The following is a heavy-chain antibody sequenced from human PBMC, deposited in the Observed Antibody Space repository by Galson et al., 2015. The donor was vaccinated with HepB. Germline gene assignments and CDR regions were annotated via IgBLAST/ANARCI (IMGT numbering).Heavy chain of an antibody. Sequence: SVKVSCKASGYTFTSYVISWVRQAPGQGFEWLGRISGYNGHTNYAQNLQNKVTMTTDTSTSTAYLELRRLKSDDTAIYYCARGGTGSDHWGQGTLVTVSS. CDR3: ARGGTGSDH. D-gene: IGHD6-19*01. CDR2: ISGYNGHT. V-gene: IGHV1-18*04. CDR1: GYTFTSYV. J-gene: IGHJ4*02.